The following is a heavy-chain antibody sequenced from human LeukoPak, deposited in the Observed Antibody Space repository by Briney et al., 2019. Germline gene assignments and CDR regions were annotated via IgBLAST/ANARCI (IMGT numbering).Heavy chain of an antibody. D-gene: IGHD6-25*01. CDR1: GDSISSGDYY. CDR2: IYTSGST. V-gene: IGHV4-61*02. J-gene: IGHJ5*02. CDR3: AREGISGSFRTHWFDP. Sequence: SETLSLTCTVSGDSISSGDYYWSWIRQPAGKGLEWIGRIYTSGSTNYNPSLKSRVTISVDTSKNQFSLKLTSVTAADTAVYYCAREGISGSFRTHWFDPWGQGTLVTVSS.